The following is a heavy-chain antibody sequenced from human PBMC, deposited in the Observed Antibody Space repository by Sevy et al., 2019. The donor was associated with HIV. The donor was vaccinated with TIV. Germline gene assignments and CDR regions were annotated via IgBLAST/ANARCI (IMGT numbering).Heavy chain of an antibody. D-gene: IGHD2-15*01. J-gene: IGHJ4*02. CDR3: ARDYCSGGSCYVRNFDY. CDR2: IYYSGST. CDR1: GGSVSSGSYY. V-gene: IGHV4-61*01. Sequence: SETLSLTCTVSGGSVSSGSYYWSWIRQPPGKGLEWIGYIYYSGSTTYNPSLKSRVTISVDTSKIQFSLKLSSVTAAGTAVYYCARDYCSGGSCYVRNFDYWGQGTLVTVSS.